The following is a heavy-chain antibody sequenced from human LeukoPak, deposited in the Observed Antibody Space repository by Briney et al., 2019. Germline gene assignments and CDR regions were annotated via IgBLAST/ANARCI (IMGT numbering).Heavy chain of an antibody. CDR2: IYHSGST. J-gene: IGHJ6*03. V-gene: IGHV4-38-2*02. CDR1: GYSISSGYY. Sequence: SETLSLTCTVSGYSISSGYYWGWIRQPPGKGLEWIGSIYHSGSTYYNPSLKSRVTISVDTSKNQFSLKLSSVTAADTAVYYCARVEGGYSYGFWVVPYYYYYMDVWGKGTTVTVSS. CDR3: ARVEGGYSYGFWVVPYYYYYMDV. D-gene: IGHD5-18*01.